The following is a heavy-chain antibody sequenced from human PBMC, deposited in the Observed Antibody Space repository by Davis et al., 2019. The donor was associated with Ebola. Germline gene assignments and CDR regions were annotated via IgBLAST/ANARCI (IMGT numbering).Heavy chain of an antibody. J-gene: IGHJ5*02. D-gene: IGHD2-15*01. CDR1: GYTFTGYY. CDR2: INPNSGGT. Sequence: ASVTVSCKASGYTFTGYYMHWVRQAPGQGLEWMGWINPNSGGTNYAQKFQGRVTMTRDTSISTAYMEPSRLRSDDTAVYYCARDLGSGSCYPWGQGTLVTVSS. V-gene: IGHV1-2*02. CDR3: ARDLGSGSCYP.